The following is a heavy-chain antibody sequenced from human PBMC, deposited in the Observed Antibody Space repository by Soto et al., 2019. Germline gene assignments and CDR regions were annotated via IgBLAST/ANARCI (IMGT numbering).Heavy chain of an antibody. CDR1: GFTFSSYA. D-gene: IGHD3-22*01. CDR3: ARGYSYYDSSGVLDFDY. CDR2: ISYDGSNK. Sequence: PGGSLRLSCAASGFTFSSYAMHWVRQAPGKGLEWVAVISYDGSNKYYADSVKSRFTISRDNSKNTLYLQMNSLRAEDTAVYYCARGYSYYDSSGVLDFDYWGQGTLVTVSS. J-gene: IGHJ4*02. V-gene: IGHV3-30-3*01.